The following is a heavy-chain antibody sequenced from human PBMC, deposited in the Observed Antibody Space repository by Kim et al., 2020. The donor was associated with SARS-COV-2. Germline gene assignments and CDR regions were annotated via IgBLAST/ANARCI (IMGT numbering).Heavy chain of an antibody. Sequence: SVKVSCKASGFTFSTSAVHWVRQARGQRLEWIGWILVDDGDTRYGRNFHGRVTITRDVSTSTAYMVLSGLRSDDTAVYYCAAEDQWPLDVWGHGTAVTVSS. J-gene: IGHJ6*02. V-gene: IGHV1-58*01. CDR2: ILVDDGDT. CDR1: GFTFSTSA. D-gene: IGHD6-19*01. CDR3: AAEDQWPLDV.